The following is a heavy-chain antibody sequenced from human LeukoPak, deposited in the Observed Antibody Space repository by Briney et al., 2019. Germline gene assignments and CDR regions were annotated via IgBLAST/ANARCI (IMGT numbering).Heavy chain of an antibody. D-gene: IGHD5-18*01. Sequence: PGGSLRLSCAASGFTFSSHEMNWVRHAPGKGLEWVSYIIGSGSTIYYADSVRGRFTISRDNAKNSLYLQMNSLRAEDTAVYYCARRGIQLWPHDDYWGQGTLVTVSS. CDR3: ARRGIQLWPHDDY. J-gene: IGHJ4*02. CDR1: GFTFSSHE. CDR2: IIGSGSTI. V-gene: IGHV3-48*03.